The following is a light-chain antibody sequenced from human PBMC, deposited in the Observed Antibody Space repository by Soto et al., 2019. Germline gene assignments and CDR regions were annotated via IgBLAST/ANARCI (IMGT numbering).Light chain of an antibody. V-gene: IGKV3D-20*01. CDR2: DAS. CDR1: QSIRSSY. CDR3: QQYGSSPIT. Sequence: EIVLTQSPATLSLSPGERATLSCGASQSIRSSYLAWYQQKPGLAPRLLIYDASSRATDFPDRFSGSGSGTDFTLTISRLEPEDFAVYYCQQYGSSPITFGQGTRLEIK. J-gene: IGKJ5*01.